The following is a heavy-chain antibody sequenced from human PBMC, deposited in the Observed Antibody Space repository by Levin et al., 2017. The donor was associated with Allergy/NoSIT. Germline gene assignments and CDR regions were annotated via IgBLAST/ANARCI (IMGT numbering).Heavy chain of an antibody. V-gene: IGHV3-20*04. CDR1: GFTFDDYG. D-gene: IGHD1-26*01. Sequence: GSLRLPCAASGFTFDDYGMSWVRQAPGKGLEWVSGINWNGGSTGYADSVKGRFTISRDNAKNSLYLQMNSLRAEDTALYYCARDGFSGSYRAVDYWGQGTLVTVSS. CDR3: ARDGFSGSYRAVDY. CDR2: INWNGGST. J-gene: IGHJ4*02.